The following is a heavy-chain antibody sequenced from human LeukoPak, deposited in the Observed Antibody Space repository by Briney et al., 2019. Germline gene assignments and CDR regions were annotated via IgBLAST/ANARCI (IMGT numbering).Heavy chain of an antibody. Sequence: ASVKVSCKASGYTFTGYYIHWVRQAPGQGLEWMGWINPNSGGTTYAQKFQGRVTMTRDTSISTAYMELSRLRSDDTAVYYCARDHLGYQLPRYYFDYWGQGTLVTVSS. J-gene: IGHJ4*02. CDR1: GYTFTGYY. V-gene: IGHV1-2*02. D-gene: IGHD2-2*01. CDR3: ARDHLGYQLPRYYFDY. CDR2: INPNSGGT.